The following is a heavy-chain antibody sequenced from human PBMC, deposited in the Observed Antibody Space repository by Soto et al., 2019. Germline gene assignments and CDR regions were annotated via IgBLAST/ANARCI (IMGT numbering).Heavy chain of an antibody. J-gene: IGHJ6*02. CDR3: ARHAFGSGFYYGMGV. Sequence: QVQLQESGPGLVKPSETLSLTCTVSGASITSYYWSWIRQPPGKGLEWLGYIYYTGSTTYNPSLKSRVTISLDTSKNQFSLKLNSVTAADTAVYYCARHAFGSGFYYGMGVWGQGTTVTVSS. D-gene: IGHD3-10*01. CDR2: IYYTGST. V-gene: IGHV4-59*08. CDR1: GASITSYY.